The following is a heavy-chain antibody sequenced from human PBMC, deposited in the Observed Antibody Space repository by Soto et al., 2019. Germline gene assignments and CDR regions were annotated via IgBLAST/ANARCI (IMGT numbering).Heavy chain of an antibody. J-gene: IGHJ4*02. V-gene: IGHV4-4*02. Sequence: QVQLQESGPGLVKPSGTLSLTCAVSSGSISSSNWWSWVRQHPGKGLEWIGEIYHSGSTNYNPSLKSRVTISVDKSKNQFSLKLSSVTATDTAVYYCAREPPAYCSGGSCHSGPFDYWGQGTLVTVSS. CDR2: IYHSGST. D-gene: IGHD2-15*01. CDR3: AREPPAYCSGGSCHSGPFDY. CDR1: SGSISSSNW.